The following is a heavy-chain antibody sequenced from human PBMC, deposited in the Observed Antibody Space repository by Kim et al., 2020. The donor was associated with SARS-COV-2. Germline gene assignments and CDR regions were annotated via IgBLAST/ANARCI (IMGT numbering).Heavy chain of an antibody. CDR3: AKDMVRGWYYFDY. V-gene: IGHV3-43*01. D-gene: IGHD6-19*01. J-gene: IGHJ4*02. Sequence: YADSVKGRFTISRDNSKNSLYLQMNSLRTEDTALYYCAKDMVRGWYYFDYWGQGTLVTVSS.